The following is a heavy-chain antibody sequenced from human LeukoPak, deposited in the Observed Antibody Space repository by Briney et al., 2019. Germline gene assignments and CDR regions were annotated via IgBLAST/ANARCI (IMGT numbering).Heavy chain of an antibody. CDR1: GGSISSSNW. CDR2: IYHSGST. D-gene: IGHD4-17*01. J-gene: IGHJ3*02. Sequence: PSETLSLTCAVSGGSISSSNWWSWVRQPPGKGLEWIGEIYHSGSTNYNPSLKSRVTISVDKSKNQFSLKLSSVTAADTAVYYCARDVTLLGTTADAFDIWGQGTMVTVSS. CDR3: ARDVTLLGTTADAFDI. V-gene: IGHV4-4*02.